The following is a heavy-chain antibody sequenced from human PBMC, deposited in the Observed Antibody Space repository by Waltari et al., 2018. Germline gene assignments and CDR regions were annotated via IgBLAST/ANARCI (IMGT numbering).Heavy chain of an antibody. V-gene: IGHV3-72*01. J-gene: IGHJ4*02. D-gene: IGHD6-25*01. CDR3: ARDTAAALDY. CDR2: TKKKAENYIT. Sequence: EVQLVESGGGLVQPGGSVTLSCAASGFTFTNHYMNWVHPAPGRGLEWIGRTKKKAENYITDYAASVQGRFSVSRDDSRNSLFLQMNSLETEDTAVYYCARDTAAALDYWGQGTLVTVSS. CDR1: GFTFTNHY.